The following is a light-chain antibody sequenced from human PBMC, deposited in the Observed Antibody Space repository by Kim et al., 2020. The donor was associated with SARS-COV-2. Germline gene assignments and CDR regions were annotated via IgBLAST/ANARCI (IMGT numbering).Light chain of an antibody. Sequence: SITISCTGTSSYVGGYNYVSWYQQHPGKAPKLMIYDVSNRPSGVSNRFSGSKSGNTASLTISGLQAGDEADYYCSSYTSSSTLDVVFGGGTQLTVL. CDR1: SSYVGGYNY. J-gene: IGLJ2*01. CDR3: SSYTSSSTLDVV. V-gene: IGLV2-14*03. CDR2: DVS.